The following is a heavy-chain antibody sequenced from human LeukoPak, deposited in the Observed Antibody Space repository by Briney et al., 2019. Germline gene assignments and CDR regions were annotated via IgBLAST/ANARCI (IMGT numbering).Heavy chain of an antibody. V-gene: IGHV1-2*02. J-gene: IGHJ4*02. D-gene: IGHD5-24*01. CDR1: GYTFSDYY. CDR3: ARDGRDRYNFVHY. Sequence: ASVTVSCTASGYTFSDYYIHWVRQAPGQGLEWMGGINPNSGGTNYAETVQGRVTMTRDTSISTVYMELNRLRADYTAVYYCARDGRDRYNFVHYWGQGTLVTVSS. CDR2: INPNSGGT.